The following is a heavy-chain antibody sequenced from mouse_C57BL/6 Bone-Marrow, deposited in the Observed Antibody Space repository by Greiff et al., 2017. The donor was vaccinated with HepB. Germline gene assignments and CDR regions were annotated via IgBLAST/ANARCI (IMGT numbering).Heavy chain of an antibody. D-gene: IGHD2-3*01. V-gene: IGHV6-6*01. CDR2: NRNKANNHAT. Sequence: EVKLVESGGGLVQPGGSMKLSCAASGFTFSDAWMDWVRQSPEKGLEWVAENRNKANNHATYYAESVKGRFTISRDDSKSSVYLQMNSLRAEDTGIYYCTRGLLWYFDVWGTGTTVTVSS. CDR3: TRGLLWYFDV. CDR1: GFTFSDAW. J-gene: IGHJ1*03.